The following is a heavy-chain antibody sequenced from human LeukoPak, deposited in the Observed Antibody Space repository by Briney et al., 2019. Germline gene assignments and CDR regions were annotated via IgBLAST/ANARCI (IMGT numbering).Heavy chain of an antibody. D-gene: IGHD3-22*01. Sequence: SQTLSLTCAVSGGSISSGGYSWSWIRQPPGKGLESIGYIYHSGSTYYNPSLKSRVTISVDRSKNQFSLKLSSVTAADTAVYYCARANYYDSSGRAYYFDYWGQGTLVTVSS. CDR2: IYHSGST. V-gene: IGHV4-30-2*01. J-gene: IGHJ4*02. CDR1: GGSISSGGYS. CDR3: ARANYYDSSGRAYYFDY.